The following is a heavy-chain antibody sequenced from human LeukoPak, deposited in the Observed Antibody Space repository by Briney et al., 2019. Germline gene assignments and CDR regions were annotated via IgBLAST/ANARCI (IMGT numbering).Heavy chain of an antibody. D-gene: IGHD3-10*01. CDR1: GGSISSGDYY. Sequence: PSQTLSLTCTVSGGSISSGDYYWSWIRQPPGKGLEWIGYIYYSGSTYYNPSLKSRVTISVDTSKNQSSLKLSSVTAADTAVYYCAREGDYYGSGLENWFDPWGQGTLVTVSS. J-gene: IGHJ5*02. V-gene: IGHV4-30-4*01. CDR2: IYYSGST. CDR3: AREGDYYGSGLENWFDP.